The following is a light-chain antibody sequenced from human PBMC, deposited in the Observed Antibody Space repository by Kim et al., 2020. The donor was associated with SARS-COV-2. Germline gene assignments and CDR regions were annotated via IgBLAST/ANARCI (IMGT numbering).Light chain of an antibody. CDR3: QQTNSFPIT. CDR1: QDISNW. CDR2: AAT. Sequence: ASVGDSVTITCRASQDISNWLAWYQQKPGRAPNLLIYAATTLQSGVPSRFSGSVSGADFTLTISSLQPEDFATYYCQQTNSFPITFGQGTRLAIK. J-gene: IGKJ5*01. V-gene: IGKV1-12*01.